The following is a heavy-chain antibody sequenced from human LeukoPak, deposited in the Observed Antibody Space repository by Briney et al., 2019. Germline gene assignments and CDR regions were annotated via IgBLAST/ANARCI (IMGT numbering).Heavy chain of an antibody. J-gene: IGHJ4*02. D-gene: IGHD3-22*01. CDR3: ARSVWYYDSSGYLN. CDR2: IYTSGST. V-gene: IGHV4-61*02. Sequence: SETLSLTCTVSGGSISSGSYYWSWIRQPAGKGLEWIGRIYTSGSTNYNPSLKSRVTISVDTSKNQFSLKLSSVTAADTAVYYCARSVWYYDSSGYLNWGQGTLVTVSS. CDR1: GGSISSGSYY.